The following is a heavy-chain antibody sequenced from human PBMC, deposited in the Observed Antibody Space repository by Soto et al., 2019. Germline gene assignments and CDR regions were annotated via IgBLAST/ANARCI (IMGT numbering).Heavy chain of an antibody. CDR1: GGIFSSYT. CDR3: AAEYGANSA. D-gene: IGHD4-17*01. CDR2: IIPILGIA. V-gene: IGHV1-69*02. J-gene: IGHJ4*02. Sequence: QVQLVQSGAEVKKPGSWVKVSCKASGGIFSSYTINWVRQAPGQGLEWVGRIIPILGIAKNAQKFQGRVTITADKSTSTAYMELSSLRSEDTAVYYCAAEYGANSAWGQGTLVTVSS.